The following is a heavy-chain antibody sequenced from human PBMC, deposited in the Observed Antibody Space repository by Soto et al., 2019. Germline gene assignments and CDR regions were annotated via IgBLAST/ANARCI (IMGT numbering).Heavy chain of an antibody. CDR3: AREDYTTGHYSGFDP. J-gene: IGHJ5*02. D-gene: IGHD3-9*01. CDR2: FVPMFGSA. V-gene: IGHV1-69*01. Sequence: QVQLVQSGPELKIPGSSVKVSCKPSGTTFDSFTFSWVRQAPGQGLEWMGGFVPMFGSASIAQRFQGRVRITADASTGTGYMELSDLRSEDSAIYYCAREDYTTGHYSGFDPWGPGTLVTVSS. CDR1: GTTFDSFT.